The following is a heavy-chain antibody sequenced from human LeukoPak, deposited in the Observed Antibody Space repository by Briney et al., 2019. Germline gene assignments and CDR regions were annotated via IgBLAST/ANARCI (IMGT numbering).Heavy chain of an antibody. CDR3: ARVPRGWLHGYYFDY. CDR1: GFTFSSYA. J-gene: IGHJ4*02. V-gene: IGHV3-30*04. D-gene: IGHD5-24*01. Sequence: PGGSLRLSCAASGFTFSSYAMHWVRQAPGKGLEWVAVISYDGSNKYYADSVKGRFTISRDNSKNTLYLQMNSLRAEDTAVYYCARVPRGWLHGYYFDYWGQGTLVTVSS. CDR2: ISYDGSNK.